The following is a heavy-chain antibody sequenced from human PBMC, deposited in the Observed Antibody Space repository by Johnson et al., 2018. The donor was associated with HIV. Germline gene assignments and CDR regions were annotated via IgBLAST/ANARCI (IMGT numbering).Heavy chain of an antibody. V-gene: IGHV3-53*01. CDR1: GFTVSSNY. CDR2: IYSGGST. D-gene: IGHD2-15*01. CDR3: ARDHLRRSHAFDI. J-gene: IGHJ3*02. Sequence: EVQLVESGGGLIQRGGSLRLSCAASGFTVSSNYMSWVRQAPGKGLEWVSVIYSGGSTYYADSVKGRFTISRDNSKNTLYLQMNSLRAEDTAVYYCARDHLRRSHAFDIWGQGTMVTVSS.